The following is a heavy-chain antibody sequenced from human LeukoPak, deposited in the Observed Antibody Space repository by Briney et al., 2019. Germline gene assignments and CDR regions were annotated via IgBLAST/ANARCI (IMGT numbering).Heavy chain of an antibody. CDR3: AADTIGRHYDH. Sequence: KSGGSVRFSCAASGFTFNSCGFNWVRQAPGKGLVWVSSIGPTGTDRYHADPVRGRFTISRDNAKNSMYLQIDSLRDEDMALYYCAADTIGRHYDHWPQGTLLTVSS. V-gene: IGHV3-21*01. CDR1: GFTFNSCG. CDR2: IGPTGTDR. J-gene: IGHJ4*02.